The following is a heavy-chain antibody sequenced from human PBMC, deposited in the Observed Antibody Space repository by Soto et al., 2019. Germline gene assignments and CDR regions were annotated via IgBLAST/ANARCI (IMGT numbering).Heavy chain of an antibody. CDR3: ARDRAYGSGSYYNYYYYGMDV. Sequence: GGSLRLSCAASGFTFSSYAMHWVRQAPGKGLEWVAVISYDGSNKYYADSVKGRFTISRDNSKNTLYLQMNSLRAEDTAVYYCARDRAYGSGSYYNYYYYGMDVWGQGTTVTVSS. CDR1: GFTFSSYA. J-gene: IGHJ6*02. V-gene: IGHV3-30-3*01. D-gene: IGHD3-10*01. CDR2: ISYDGSNK.